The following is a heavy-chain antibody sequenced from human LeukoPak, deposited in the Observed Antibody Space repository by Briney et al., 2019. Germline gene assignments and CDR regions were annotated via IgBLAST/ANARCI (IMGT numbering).Heavy chain of an antibody. D-gene: IGHD3-22*01. CDR2: ISYDGSNK. V-gene: IGHV3-30-3*01. Sequence: PGRSLRLSCAASGFTFDDYAMHWVRQAPGKGLEWVAVISYDGSNKYYADSVKGRFTISRDNSKNTLYLQMNSLRAEDTAVYYCARSPDNILDAFDIWGQGTMVTVSS. CDR3: ARSPDNILDAFDI. J-gene: IGHJ3*02. CDR1: GFTFDDYA.